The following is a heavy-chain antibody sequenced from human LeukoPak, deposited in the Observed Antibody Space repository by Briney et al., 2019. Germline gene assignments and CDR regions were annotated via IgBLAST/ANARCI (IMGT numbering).Heavy chain of an antibody. D-gene: IGHD2-2*01. CDR2: ISSSSSYI. Sequence: GGSLRLSCAASGFTFSSYSMNWVCQAPGKGLEWVSSISSSSSYIYYADSVKGRFTISRDNAKNSLYLQMNSLRAEDTAVYYCASNIVVVPAAMILDAFDIWGQGTMVTVSS. V-gene: IGHV3-21*01. J-gene: IGHJ3*02. CDR3: ASNIVVVPAAMILDAFDI. CDR1: GFTFSSYS.